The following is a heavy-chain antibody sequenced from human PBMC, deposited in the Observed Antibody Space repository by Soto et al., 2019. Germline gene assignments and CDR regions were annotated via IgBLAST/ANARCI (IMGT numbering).Heavy chain of an antibody. V-gene: IGHV3-11*01. CDR2: ISSSGSTI. Sequence: PGGSLRLSCAASGFTFSDYYMSWIRQAPGKGLEWVSYISSSGSTIYYADSVKGRFTISRDNAKNSLYLQMNSLRAEDTAVYYCARDVREYSGYDLIDYWGQGTLVTVSS. D-gene: IGHD5-12*01. CDR1: GFTFSDYY. J-gene: IGHJ4*02. CDR3: ARDVREYSGYDLIDY.